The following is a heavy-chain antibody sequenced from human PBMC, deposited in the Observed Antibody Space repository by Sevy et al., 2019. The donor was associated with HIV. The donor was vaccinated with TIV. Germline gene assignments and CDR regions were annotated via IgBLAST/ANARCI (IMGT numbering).Heavy chain of an antibody. D-gene: IGHD2-15*01. V-gene: IGHV3-23*01. CDR1: GFTVSRYA. J-gene: IGHJ4*02. CDR3: AKDRVHRYCSGGSCSPSFFDY. CDR2: ISGSGGST. Sequence: GGSLRLSCAASGFTVSRYAMSWVRQAPGKGLEWVSAISGSGGSTYYADSVKGRFTISRDNSKNTLYLQMNSLRAEDTAVYYCAKDRVHRYCSGGSCSPSFFDYWGQGTLVTVSS.